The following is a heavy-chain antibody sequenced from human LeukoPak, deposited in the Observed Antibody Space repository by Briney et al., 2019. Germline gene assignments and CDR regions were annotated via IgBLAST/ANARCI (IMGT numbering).Heavy chain of an antibody. CDR3: ARERKKWMDV. D-gene: IGHD2-8*01. Sequence: SGTLSLTCAVYGGSFSGYYWSWIRQPPGKGLEWIGEINHSGSTNYNPSLKSRVTISVDTSKNQFSLKLSSVTAADTAVYYCARERKKWMDVWGKGTTVTVSS. CDR2: INHSGST. J-gene: IGHJ6*04. V-gene: IGHV4-34*01. CDR1: GGSFSGYY.